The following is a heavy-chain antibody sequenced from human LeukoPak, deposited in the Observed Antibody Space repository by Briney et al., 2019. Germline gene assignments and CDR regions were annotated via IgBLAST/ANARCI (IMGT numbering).Heavy chain of an antibody. Sequence: PGGSLRLSCAASGFTFSSYGMHWVRQAPGKGLEWVAFIRYDGSNKYYADSVKGRFTISRDSSKNTLYLQMNSLRAEDTAVYYCARDSSGWYPNWFDPWGQGTLVTVSS. D-gene: IGHD6-19*01. V-gene: IGHV3-30*02. CDR1: GFTFSSYG. CDR2: IRYDGSNK. J-gene: IGHJ5*02. CDR3: ARDSSGWYPNWFDP.